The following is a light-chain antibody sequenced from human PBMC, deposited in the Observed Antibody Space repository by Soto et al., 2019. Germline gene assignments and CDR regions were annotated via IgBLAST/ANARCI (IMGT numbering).Light chain of an antibody. CDR2: EVS. J-gene: IGLJ1*01. CDR1: SSDVGSYNY. V-gene: IGLV2-14*01. Sequence: QSVLTQPASVSGSPGQSITISCTGTSSDVGSYNYVSWYQQHPGKAPKLMIYEVSDRPSGISSRFSGSKSGNTASLTISGLQAEDEADYYCSSYTISSTYVFGTGTKVTVL. CDR3: SSYTISSTYV.